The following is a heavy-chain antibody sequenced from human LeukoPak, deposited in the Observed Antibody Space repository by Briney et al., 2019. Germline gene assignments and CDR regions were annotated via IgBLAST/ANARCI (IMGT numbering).Heavy chain of an antibody. D-gene: IGHD3-10*01. CDR1: GITLSNYG. J-gene: IGHJ4*02. Sequence: AGGSLRLSCAVSGITLSNYGMSWVRQAPGKGLEWVSVIYSGGSTYYADSVKGRFTISRDNSKNTLYLQMNSLRAEDTAVYYCARGGGGTPALRGPNGEYYFDYWGQGTLVTVSS. CDR2: IYSGGST. CDR3: ARGGGGTPALRGPNGEYYFDY. V-gene: IGHV3-66*01.